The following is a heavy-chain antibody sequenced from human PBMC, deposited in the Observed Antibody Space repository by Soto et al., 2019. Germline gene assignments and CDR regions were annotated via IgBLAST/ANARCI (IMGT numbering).Heavy chain of an antibody. D-gene: IGHD6-19*01. CDR3: ARTAVAGTHDAFDI. CDR2: ISSSSSYI. CDR1: GFTFSSYS. V-gene: IGHV3-21*01. J-gene: IGHJ3*02. Sequence: GGSLRLSCAASGFTFSSYSMNWVRQAPGKGLEWVSSISSSSSYIYYADSVKGQFTISRDNAKNSLYLQMNSLRAEDTAVYYCARTAVAGTHDAFDIWGQGTMVTVSS.